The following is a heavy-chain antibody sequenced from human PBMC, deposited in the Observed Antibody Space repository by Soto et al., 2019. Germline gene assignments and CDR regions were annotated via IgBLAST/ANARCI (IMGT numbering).Heavy chain of an antibody. D-gene: IGHD6-13*01. CDR2: ISGSGGST. CDR1: GFTFSSYA. CDR3: AKAETGSSSWLYYYYGMDV. Sequence: PGGSLRLSCAASGFTFSSYAMSWVRQAPGKGLEWVSAISGSGGSTYYADSVKGRFTISRDNSKNTLYLQMNSLRAEDTAVYYSAKAETGSSSWLYYYYGMDVWGQGTTVTVSS. J-gene: IGHJ6*02. V-gene: IGHV3-23*01.